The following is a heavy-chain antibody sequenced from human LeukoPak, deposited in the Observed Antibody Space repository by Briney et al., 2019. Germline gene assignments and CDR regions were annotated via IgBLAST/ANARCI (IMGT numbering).Heavy chain of an antibody. V-gene: IGHV3-48*01. CDR1: GFIVSRYS. D-gene: IGHD2-2*01. CDR2: ISTSYSGI. CDR3: ARAYCSSITCFE. Sequence: TGGSLRLSCAASGFIVSRYSMTWVRQAPGKGLEWVSSISTSYSGIYYADSVKGRFTISRGNAKNSLYLQMDSLRADDTAVYYCARAYCSSITCFEWGQGTLVTVSS. J-gene: IGHJ4*02.